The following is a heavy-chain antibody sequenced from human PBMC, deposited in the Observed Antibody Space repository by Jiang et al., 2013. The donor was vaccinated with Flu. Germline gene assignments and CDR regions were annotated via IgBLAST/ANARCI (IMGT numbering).Heavy chain of an antibody. V-gene: IGHV1-3*01. D-gene: IGHD3-9*01. Sequence: GAEVKKPGASVKVSCKASGYTFTSYAMHWVRQAPGQRLEWMGWINAGNGNTKYSQKFQGRVTITRDTSASTAYMELSSLRSEDTAVYYCARAGPYYDILTGYLSTIWFDPWGQGTLVTVSS. J-gene: IGHJ5*02. CDR2: INAGNGNT. CDR1: GYTFTSYA. CDR3: ARAGPYYDILTGYLSTIWFDP.